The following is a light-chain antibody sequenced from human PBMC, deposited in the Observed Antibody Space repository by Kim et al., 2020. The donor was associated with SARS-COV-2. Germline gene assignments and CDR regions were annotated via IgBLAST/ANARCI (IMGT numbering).Light chain of an antibody. Sequence: EIVMTQSPATLSVSPGERATLSCRASQTLTYTLAWYQQRPGQAPRLLIYDVSTRATGIPARFSGSGSGTEFTLTISGLQSEDFAVYYCQQYNKWPRTFGQGTKVDIK. V-gene: IGKV3-15*01. J-gene: IGKJ1*01. CDR2: DVS. CDR3: QQYNKWPRT. CDR1: QTLTYT.